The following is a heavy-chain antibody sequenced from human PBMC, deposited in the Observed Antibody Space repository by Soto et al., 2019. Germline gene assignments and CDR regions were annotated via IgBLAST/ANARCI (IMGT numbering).Heavy chain of an antibody. Sequence: EAQLVESGGGLSQPGGSLRLSCAASGFTFRSYWMHWVRQVPGKGLVWVSRIDSYGSETNYADSVKGRFTNSRDNAKNTVYLQMNSRRTEYTGVYYCARPVAAAGTDLYLYGLNAWGQGTTVTVYS. CDR3: ARPVAAAGTDLYLYGLNA. D-gene: IGHD6-25*01. CDR1: GFTFRSYW. CDR2: IDSYGSET. V-gene: IGHV3-74*01. J-gene: IGHJ6*01.